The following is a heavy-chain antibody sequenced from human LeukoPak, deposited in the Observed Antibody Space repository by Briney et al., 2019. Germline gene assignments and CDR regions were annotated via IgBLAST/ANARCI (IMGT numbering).Heavy chain of an antibody. CDR3: ARDSSGWDAFDI. Sequence: PGGSLRLSCADSGFTFSKYIMNWVRQAPGKGLEWVSSITNSSSYIYYADSVKGRFTSSRDNAKNSLYLQMNSLRADDTAVYYCARDSSGWDAFDIWGQGTMVTVSS. D-gene: IGHD6-19*01. CDR1: GFTFSKYI. CDR2: ITNSSSYI. V-gene: IGHV3-21*01. J-gene: IGHJ3*02.